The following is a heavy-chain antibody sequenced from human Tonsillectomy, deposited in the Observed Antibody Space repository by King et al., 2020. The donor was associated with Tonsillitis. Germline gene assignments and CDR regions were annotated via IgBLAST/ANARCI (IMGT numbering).Heavy chain of an antibody. CDR2: IKQDRSEK. V-gene: IGHV3-7*01. D-gene: IGHD1-26*01. CDR3: ARVRGSRCLDY. J-gene: IGHJ4*02. Sequence: QLVQSGGGLVQPGGSLRLSCAASGFTLCSYWMSWVCQAPGKGLEWVANIKQDRSEKYYVDSVKGRFTISRDNAKNSLYLQMNSLRAEDTAVYYCARVRGSRCLDYWGQGTLVTVSS. CDR1: GFTLCSYW.